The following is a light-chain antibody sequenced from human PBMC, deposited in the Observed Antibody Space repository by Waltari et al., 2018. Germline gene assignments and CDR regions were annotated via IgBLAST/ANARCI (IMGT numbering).Light chain of an antibody. CDR1: SSDVGGYNY. CDR2: DVS. V-gene: IGLV2-14*03. J-gene: IGLJ6*01. CDR3: SSYTSSSTNV. Sequence: QSALTQPASVSGSPGQSITISCTGTSSDVGGYNYVSWYQQHPGKVPKLMIYDVSNRPSGVSNRFSGSKSGNTASLTISGLQAEDEADYYCSSYTSSSTNVFGSGTKVTVL.